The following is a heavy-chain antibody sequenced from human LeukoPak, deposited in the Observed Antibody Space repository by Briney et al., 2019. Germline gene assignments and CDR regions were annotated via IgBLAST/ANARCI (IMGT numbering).Heavy chain of an antibody. J-gene: IGHJ4*02. V-gene: IGHV3-48*01. CDR1: GFTFSSYS. D-gene: IGHD4-17*01. CDR2: ISSSSSMI. Sequence: GGSLRLSCAASGFTFSSYSMNWVRQAPGKGLEWVSYISSSSSMIYYADSVKGRFTISRDNAKNSLYLQMNSLRAEDTAVYYCARIMTTVMTVEYWGQGTLVTVSS. CDR3: ARIMTTVMTVEY.